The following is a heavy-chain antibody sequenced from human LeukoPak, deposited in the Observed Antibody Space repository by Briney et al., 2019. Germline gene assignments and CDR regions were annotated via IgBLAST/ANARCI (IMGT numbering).Heavy chain of an antibody. CDR3: ARASAMVTRDFDW. J-gene: IGHJ4*02. CDR1: GGSFSGYY. Sequence: PSETLSLTCAVYGGSFSGYYWSWIRQPPGKGLEWIGEINHSGSTNYNPSLKGRVTLSVDTAKNQFSLKLSSVTAADTAVYYCARASAMVTRDFDWGGQGTLVTVSA. V-gene: IGHV4-34*01. CDR2: INHSGST. D-gene: IGHD5-18*01.